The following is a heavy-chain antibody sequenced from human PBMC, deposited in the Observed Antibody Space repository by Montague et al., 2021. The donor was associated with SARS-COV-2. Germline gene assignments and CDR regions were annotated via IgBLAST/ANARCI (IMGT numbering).Heavy chain of an antibody. D-gene: IGHD1-26*01. Sequence: SETLSLTCTVSGGSISSYYWSWIRQPPGKGLEWIGYIYYSGSTNYNPSLKSRVTISVDTSKNQFSLKLSSVTAAETAVYYCARYGSGKYHADYSGSYHLDCWGQGSLVTVSS. CDR2: IYYSGST. J-gene: IGHJ4*02. V-gene: IGHV4-59*01. CDR3: ARYGSGKYHADYSGSYHLDC. CDR1: GGSISSYY.